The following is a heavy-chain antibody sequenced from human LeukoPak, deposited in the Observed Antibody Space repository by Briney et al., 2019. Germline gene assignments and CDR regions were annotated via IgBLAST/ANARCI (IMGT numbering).Heavy chain of an antibody. CDR2: ISSSSTI. D-gene: IGHD3-22*01. Sequence: GGSLRLSCAASGFTFSSYSMNWVRQAPGKGLEWVSYISSSSTIYYADSVKGRFTISRDNAKNSLYLQMNSLRDEDTAVYYCTYDRVFTGWGQGTLVTVSS. V-gene: IGHV3-48*02. CDR1: GFTFSSYS. CDR3: TYDRVFTG. J-gene: IGHJ4*02.